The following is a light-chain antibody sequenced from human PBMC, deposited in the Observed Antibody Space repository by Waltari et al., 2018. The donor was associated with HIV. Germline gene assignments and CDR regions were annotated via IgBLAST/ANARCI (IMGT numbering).Light chain of an antibody. Sequence: DIQMTQSPSSVSASVGDGVTITCRANKKIWPYLAWYQQKLGRAPQLLIYSASRLQDGVPPRFSGSGSGTNFPLTITNLQPEDFATYYCQQAESFPHTFGGGTDV. CDR3: QQAESFPHT. CDR2: SAS. J-gene: IGKJ4*01. CDR1: KKIWPY. V-gene: IGKV1-12*01.